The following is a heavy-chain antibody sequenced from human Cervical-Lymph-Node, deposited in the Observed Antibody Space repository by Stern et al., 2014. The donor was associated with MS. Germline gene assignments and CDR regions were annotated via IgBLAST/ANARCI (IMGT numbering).Heavy chain of an antibody. V-gene: IGHV4-61*01. CDR2: IYCSGST. J-gene: IGHJ5*02. CDR3: ARGTSFGWYDP. Sequence: QVQLQDSSPGLVKSSETLSITCLVSGGSVSSVSYYWSCVRQHPGKGLVWIRHIYCSGSTNYNPSIMSRVNISLDTSKNQFSLKLSSVTAADTAVYYCARGTSFGWYDPWGQGTLVTVSS. D-gene: IGHD3-10*01. CDR1: GGSVSSVSYY.